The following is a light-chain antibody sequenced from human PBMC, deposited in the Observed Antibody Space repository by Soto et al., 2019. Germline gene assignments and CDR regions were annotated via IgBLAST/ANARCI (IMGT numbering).Light chain of an antibody. CDR2: EVT. J-gene: IGLJ3*02. Sequence: QSALTQPPSASGSPGQSVTISCTGTSSDVGAYKYVSWYQQYSGKAPKLMIYEVTKRPSGVPDRFSGSKSGNTACLTVSGLQAEDEADYYCTSYVGNDIWVFGGGTKLTVL. V-gene: IGLV2-8*01. CDR1: SSDVGAYKY. CDR3: TSYVGNDIWV.